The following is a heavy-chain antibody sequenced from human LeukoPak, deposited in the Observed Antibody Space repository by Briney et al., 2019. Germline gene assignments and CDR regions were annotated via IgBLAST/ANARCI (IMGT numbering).Heavy chain of an antibody. D-gene: IGHD3-3*01. CDR2: IYTSGCT. CDR3: ARISGYDFWSGLRGDYYYYMDV. J-gene: IGHJ6*03. Sequence: SETLSLTCTVSGGSISSYYWSWIRQPAGKGLEWIGRIYTSGCTNYNPSLKSRVTMSVDTSKNQFSLKLSSVTAADTAVYYCARISGYDFWSGLRGDYYYYMDVWGKGTTVTVSS. V-gene: IGHV4-4*07. CDR1: GGSISSYY.